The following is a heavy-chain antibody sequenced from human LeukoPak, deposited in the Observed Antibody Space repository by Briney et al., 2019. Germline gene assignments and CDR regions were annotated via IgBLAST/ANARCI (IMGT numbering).Heavy chain of an antibody. CDR3: ARDMGYAAYSQH. CDR2: IYYSGST. Sequence: SETLSLTCTVSGGSISSSSYYWGWIRQPPGKGLEWIGSIYYSGSTYYNPSLKSRVTISVDTSKNQFSLKLSSVTAADTAVYYCARDMGYAAYSQHWGQGTLVTVSS. V-gene: IGHV4-39*07. CDR1: GGSISSSSYY. J-gene: IGHJ1*01. D-gene: IGHD5-12*01.